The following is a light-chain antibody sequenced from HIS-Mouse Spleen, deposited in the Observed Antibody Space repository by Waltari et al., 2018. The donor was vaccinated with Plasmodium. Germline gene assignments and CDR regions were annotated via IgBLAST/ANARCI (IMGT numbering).Light chain of an antibody. CDR2: AAS. CDR3: QQYYSYPHT. J-gene: IGKJ4*01. V-gene: IGKV1-8*01. CDR1: QGISSY. Sequence: AIRMTQSPSSFSASTGDRVTITCRASQGISSYLAWYQQKPGKAPKLLIYAASTLQSGVPSMFSCSGSGTDFTLTISCLQSADFATYYCQQYYSYPHTFGGGTKVEIK.